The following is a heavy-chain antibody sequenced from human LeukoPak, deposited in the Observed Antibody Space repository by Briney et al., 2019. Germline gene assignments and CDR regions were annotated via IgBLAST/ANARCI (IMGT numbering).Heavy chain of an antibody. CDR3: ARRRPTARRVPQPFDY. V-gene: IGHV4-34*01. CDR1: GGSFSGYY. Sequence: SETLSPTCAVYGGSFSGYYWSWIRQPPGKGLEWIGEITHSGSTNYNPSLKSRVTISVDTSKNQFSLKLSSVTAADTAVYYCARRRPTARRVPQPFDYWGQGTLVTVSS. J-gene: IGHJ4*02. D-gene: IGHD6-6*01. CDR2: ITHSGST.